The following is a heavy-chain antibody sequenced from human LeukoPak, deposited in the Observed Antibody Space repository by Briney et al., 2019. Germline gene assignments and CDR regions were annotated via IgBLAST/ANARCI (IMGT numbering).Heavy chain of an antibody. CDR1: GFTFSSYW. Sequence: GGSLRLSCVASGFTFSSYWMSWVRQAPGKGLEWVANIKQDGSEKYYVDSVKGRFTISRDNAKNSLYLQMNSLRAEDTAVYYCAREMDYYDSSGYDYWGRGTLVTVSS. CDR2: IKQDGSEK. CDR3: AREMDYYDSSGYDY. J-gene: IGHJ4*02. V-gene: IGHV3-7*01. D-gene: IGHD3-22*01.